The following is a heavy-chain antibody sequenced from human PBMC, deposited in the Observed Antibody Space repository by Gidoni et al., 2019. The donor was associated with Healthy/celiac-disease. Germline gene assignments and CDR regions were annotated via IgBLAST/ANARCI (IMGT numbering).Heavy chain of an antibody. CDR1: GYTFTSFG. J-gene: IGHJ4*02. D-gene: IGHD6-19*01. Sequence: QVQLVQSGAEVKKPGASVKVSCRASGYTFTSFGISWVRQAPGQGLEWRGWISPYNGNTKYAQNLQGRVTMTTDTSTSTAYMELRSLRSDDTALYYCATSRGAVTGTYYFDYWGQGTLVTVSS. CDR3: ATSRGAVTGTYYFDY. CDR2: ISPYNGNT. V-gene: IGHV1-18*01.